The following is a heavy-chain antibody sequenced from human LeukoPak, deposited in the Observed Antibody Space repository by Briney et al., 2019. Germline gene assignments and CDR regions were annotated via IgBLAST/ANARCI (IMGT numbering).Heavy chain of an antibody. CDR2: INFNGDST. D-gene: IGHD3-22*01. CDR3: ASGQSSGYHYGFFAS. CDR1: EFTFGGKS. V-gene: IGHV3-64*01. Sequence: PGRSRRPYCAASEFTFGGKSRHWGRQAPVEGLEYVSGINFNGDSTYYANSVKGRFTISRDNSKNTLYLQMGSLTPEDMAVYYCASGQSSGYHYGFFASWGKGTLVTVSP. J-gene: IGHJ4*02.